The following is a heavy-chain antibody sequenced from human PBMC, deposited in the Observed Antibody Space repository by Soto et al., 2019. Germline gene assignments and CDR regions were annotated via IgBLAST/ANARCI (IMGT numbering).Heavy chain of an antibody. V-gene: IGHV3-33*01. CDR1: GFTFSSYD. J-gene: IGHJ1*01. CDR3: ARDLDPPDEYFQH. Sequence: QVQLVESGGGVVQPGRSLRLSCAASGFTFSSYDMHWVRQAPGKGLEWVAIIWSDGTNKYYADSVKGRFTISRDNSKNTLYLQMNSLRAEDTAVYYCARDLDPPDEYFQHWGQGTLVTVSS. CDR2: IWSDGTNK.